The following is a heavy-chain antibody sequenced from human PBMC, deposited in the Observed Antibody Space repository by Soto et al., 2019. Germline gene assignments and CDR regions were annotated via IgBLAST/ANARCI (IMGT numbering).Heavy chain of an antibody. CDR2: ISDDGSTT. J-gene: IGHJ4*02. CDR1: GFTFSAYW. V-gene: IGHV3-74*01. D-gene: IGHD3-22*01. CDR3: AKDLRHNYYDSSGYYSPFDY. Sequence: PGGSLRLSCEVSGFTFSAYWMHWVRQVPGKGLIWVSRISDDGSTTTYADSVKGRFTISRDNAKNTLYLQMNSLRAEDTAVYYCAKDLRHNYYDSSGYYSPFDYWGQGTLVTVSS.